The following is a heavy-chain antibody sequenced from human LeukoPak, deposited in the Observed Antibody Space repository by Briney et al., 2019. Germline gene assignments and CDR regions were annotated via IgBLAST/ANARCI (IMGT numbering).Heavy chain of an antibody. CDR2: INPSGGST. Sequence: ASVKVSCKASGYTSTSYYMHWVRQAPGQGLEWMGIINPSGGSTSYAQKFQGRVTMTRDTSTSTVYMELSSLRSEDTAVYYCARSEEDGSYYYCSGSYLLDPWGQGTLVTVSS. D-gene: IGHD3-10*01. CDR1: GYTSTSYY. V-gene: IGHV1-46*01. CDR3: ARSEEDGSYYYCSGSYLLDP. J-gene: IGHJ5*02.